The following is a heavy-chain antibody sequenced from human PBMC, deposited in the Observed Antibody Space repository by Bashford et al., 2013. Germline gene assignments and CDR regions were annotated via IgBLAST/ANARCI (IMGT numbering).Heavy chain of an antibody. CDR1: RYTFTSYG. J-gene: IGHJ4*02. CDR3: ARSSGYDSTFDY. CDR2: ISAYNGNT. D-gene: IGHD5-12*01. V-gene: IGHV1-18*01. Sequence: ASVKVSCKASRYTFTSYGISWVRQAPGQGLEWMGWISAYNGNTKYSQKFQGRVTITRDTSASTAYMELSSLRSEDTAVYYCARSSGYDSTFDYWGQGTLVTVSS.